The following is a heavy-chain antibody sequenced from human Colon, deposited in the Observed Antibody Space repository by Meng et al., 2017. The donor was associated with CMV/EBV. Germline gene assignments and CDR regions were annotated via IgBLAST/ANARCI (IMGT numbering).Heavy chain of an antibody. Sequence: GGSLRLSCAASGSSFRNSWMIWVRRAPGRGLEWVAKTNEDGSDKYYVASVKGRFTIFRDNAKNSVYLQMNSLRAEDTAVYYCASTGPLYGLYFCYWGQGTLVTVSS. J-gene: IGHJ4*02. CDR2: TNEDGSDK. CDR1: GSSFRNSW. CDR3: ASTGPLYGLYFCY. V-gene: IGHV3-7*01. D-gene: IGHD2-8*01.